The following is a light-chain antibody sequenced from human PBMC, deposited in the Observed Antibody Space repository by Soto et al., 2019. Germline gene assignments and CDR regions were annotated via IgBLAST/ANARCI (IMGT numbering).Light chain of an antibody. CDR2: AAS. Sequence: EIVMTQSPATPSVSPGERATLSCRASQSVSSNLAWYQQKPGQAPRLLSYAASARATGIPARFSGSGSGTEFTLTISSLQSEDFAVYYCQQYNNWPPFTFGQGTRLEIK. CDR3: QQYNNWPPFT. J-gene: IGKJ5*01. V-gene: IGKV3D-15*01. CDR1: QSVSSN.